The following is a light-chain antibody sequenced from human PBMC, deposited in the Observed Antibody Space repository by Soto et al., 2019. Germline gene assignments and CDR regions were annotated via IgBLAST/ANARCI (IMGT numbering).Light chain of an antibody. V-gene: IGLV4-60*03. J-gene: IGLJ2*01. CDR1: SAHSNYA. CDR2: LEPSGSS. CDR3: SSYAGSNNVV. Sequence: QAVVTQSSSASASLGSSVKLTCTLNSAHSNYAIAWHQHQPGKAPRYLMKLEPSGSSNKGGAIPDRFSGSKSGNTASLTVSGLQAEDEADYYCSSYAGSNNVVFGGGTKVTVL.